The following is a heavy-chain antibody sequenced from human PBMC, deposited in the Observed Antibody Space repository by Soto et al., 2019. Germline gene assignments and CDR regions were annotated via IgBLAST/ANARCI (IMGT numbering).Heavy chain of an antibody. J-gene: IGHJ4*02. CDR1: GFSLTTIGMC. Sequence: SGPTLVNPTQTLTLTCTFSGFSLTTIGMCMSWIRQPPGKALEWLALIDWNDDKYYSTSLKTRLTISTDTSKNQVVLTMTNMDPVDTATYYCARNIAGRAIDYWGQGNLVTVSS. D-gene: IGHD6-6*01. CDR3: ARNIAGRAIDY. V-gene: IGHV2-70*12. CDR2: IDWNDDK.